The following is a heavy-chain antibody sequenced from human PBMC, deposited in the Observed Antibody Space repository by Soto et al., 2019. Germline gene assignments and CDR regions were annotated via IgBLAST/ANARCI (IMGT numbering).Heavy chain of an antibody. CDR2: ISYDGSNK. J-gene: IGHJ6*02. Sequence: QVQLVESGGGVVQPGRSLRLSCAASRFTFSSYAMHWVRQAPGKGLEWVAVISYDGSNKYYADSVKGPFTIARDNSKDTMYLLMSSLKAEDTAVYYCARGRFLEWLLFNDYYYGMDVWGQGTRVTVSS. CDR3: ARGRFLEWLLFNDYYYGMDV. V-gene: IGHV3-30-3*01. D-gene: IGHD3-3*01. CDR1: RFTFSSYA.